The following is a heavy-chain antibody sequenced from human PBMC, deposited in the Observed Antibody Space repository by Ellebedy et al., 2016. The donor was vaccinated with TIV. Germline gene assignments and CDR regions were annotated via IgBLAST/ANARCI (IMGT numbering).Heavy chain of an antibody. CDR1: GFTFGDYG. Sequence: GESLKISCTASGFTFGDYGMSWFRQAPGKGLEWVGFIRRKGYGGTREYAASVKGRFTISRDDSKRIVDLQMNSLKTEDTAVYYCTRASLTVATPDAFDIWGQGTMVIVSS. V-gene: IGHV3-49*03. CDR2: IRRKGYGGTR. D-gene: IGHD3-22*01. CDR3: TRASLTVATPDAFDI. J-gene: IGHJ3*02.